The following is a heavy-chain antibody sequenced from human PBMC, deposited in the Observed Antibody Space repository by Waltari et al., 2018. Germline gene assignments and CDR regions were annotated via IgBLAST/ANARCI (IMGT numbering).Heavy chain of an antibody. D-gene: IGHD2-15*01. CDR2: SHRSGRT. CDR3: ARDRGRGLYLDS. J-gene: IGHJ4*02. Sequence: SNNWWSWVRQPPEKGLEWIGQSHRSGRTNYNPSLESRVSISLDTANKQLSLKVTSTTAADTAVYYCARDRGRGLYLDSWGQGILVTVSP. CDR1: SNNW. V-gene: IGHV4-4*02.